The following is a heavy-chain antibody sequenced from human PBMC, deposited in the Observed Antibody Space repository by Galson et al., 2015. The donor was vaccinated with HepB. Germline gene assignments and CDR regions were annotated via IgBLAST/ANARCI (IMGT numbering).Heavy chain of an antibody. CDR3: ARVVRGSGSYWDYYYYYMDV. J-gene: IGHJ6*03. Sequence: SLRLSCAASGFTFSSYAMSWVRQAPGKGLEWVSAISGSGGSTYYADSVKGRFAISRDNSKNTLYLQMNSLRAEDTAVYYCARVVRGSGSYWDYYYYYMDVWGKGTTVTVSS. V-gene: IGHV3-23*01. CDR2: ISGSGGST. D-gene: IGHD3-10*01. CDR1: GFTFSSYA.